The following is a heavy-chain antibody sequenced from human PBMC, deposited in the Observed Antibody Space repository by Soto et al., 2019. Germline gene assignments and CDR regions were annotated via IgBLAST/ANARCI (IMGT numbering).Heavy chain of an antibody. CDR3: AKDSPRRAWFGELFAPAEYFQH. J-gene: IGHJ1*01. CDR1: GFTFSSYG. CDR2: ISYAGSNK. V-gene: IGHV3-30*18. Sequence: GGSLRLSCAASGFTFSSYGMHWVRQARGKGLEWVAVISYAGSNKYYADSVKGRFTIDRDNSKNTLHLQMNRLRAEDTAVYYCAKDSPRRAWFGELFAPAEYFQHWGQGTLVIVSS. D-gene: IGHD3-10*01.